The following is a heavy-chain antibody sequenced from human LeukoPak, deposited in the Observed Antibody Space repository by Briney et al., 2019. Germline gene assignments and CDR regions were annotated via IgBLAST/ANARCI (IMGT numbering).Heavy chain of an antibody. CDR2: IHYTGTT. J-gene: IGHJ4*02. D-gene: IGHD2-21*02. Sequence: SETLSLTCIVSGGSINSHYWSWIRQPPGKGLEWIGDIHYTGTTKYNPSVKSRVTISIDTSKNQFSLELSSVTATDTAVYYCARASDCGGDCSPAYYFDYWGQGTLVTVS. CDR1: GGSINSHY. V-gene: IGHV4-59*08. CDR3: ARASDCGGDCSPAYYFDY.